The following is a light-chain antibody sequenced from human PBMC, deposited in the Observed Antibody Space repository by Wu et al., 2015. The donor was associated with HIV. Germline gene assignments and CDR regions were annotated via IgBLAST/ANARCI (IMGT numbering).Light chain of an antibody. V-gene: IGKV1-39*01. Sequence: DIQMTQSPSSLSASVGDRVTITCRASQSISSYLNWYQQKPGKAPKLLIYDASSLQSGVPSRFSGSRSGTDFSLTISSLQPEDFATYYCQQSYRTPPTFGGGTKGGDQT. CDR3: QQSYRTPPT. CDR2: DAS. CDR1: QSISSY. J-gene: IGKJ4*01.